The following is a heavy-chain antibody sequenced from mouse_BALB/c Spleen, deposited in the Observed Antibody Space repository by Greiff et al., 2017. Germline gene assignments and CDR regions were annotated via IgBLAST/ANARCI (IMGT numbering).Heavy chain of an antibody. CDR1: GYSFTGYF. D-gene: IGHD1-1*01. CDR3: ARGKDFITTVVAPFDY. V-gene: IGHV1-20*02. CDR2: INPYNGDT. Sequence: EVQGVESGPELVKPGASVKISCKASGYSFTGYFMNWVMQSHGKSLEWIGRINPYNGDTFYNQKFKGKATLTVDKSSSTAHMELRSLASEDSAVYYCARGKDFITTVVAPFDYWGQGTTRTVSS. J-gene: IGHJ2*01.